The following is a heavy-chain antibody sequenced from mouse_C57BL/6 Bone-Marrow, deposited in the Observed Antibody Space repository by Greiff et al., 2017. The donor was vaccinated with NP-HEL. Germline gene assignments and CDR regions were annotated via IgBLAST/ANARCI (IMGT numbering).Heavy chain of an antibody. D-gene: IGHD1-1*01. CDR2: ISDGGSYT. V-gene: IGHV5-4*03. J-gene: IGHJ3*01. CDR3: ARTSSGSAGFAY. CDR1: GFTFSSYA. Sequence: DVMLVESGGGLVKPGGSLKLSCAASGFTFSSYAMSWVRQTPEKRLEWVATISDGGSYTYYPDNVKGRFTISRDNAKNNPYLQMSHLKSEDTAMYYCARTSSGSAGFAYWGQGTLVTVSA.